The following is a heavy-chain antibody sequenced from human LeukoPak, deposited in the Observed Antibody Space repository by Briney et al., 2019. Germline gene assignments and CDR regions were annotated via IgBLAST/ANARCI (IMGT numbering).Heavy chain of an antibody. J-gene: IGHJ4*02. CDR2: ISGSGGST. Sequence: QTGGSLRLSCAASGFTFSSYAMSWVRQAPGKGLEWVSAISGSGGSTYYADSAKGRFTISRDNSKNTLYLQMNSLRAEDTAVYYCAKAGTVVPAATLFDYWGQGTLVTVSS. CDR1: GFTFSSYA. D-gene: IGHD2-2*01. CDR3: AKAGTVVPAATLFDY. V-gene: IGHV3-23*01.